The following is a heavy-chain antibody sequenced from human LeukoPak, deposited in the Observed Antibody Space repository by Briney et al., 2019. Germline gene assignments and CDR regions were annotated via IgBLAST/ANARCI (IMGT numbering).Heavy chain of an antibody. J-gene: IGHJ6*03. CDR1: GGSFSGYY. CDR2: ISSSGSTI. D-gene: IGHD2-15*01. CDR3: ARDGAATDGYYYYMDV. V-gene: IGHV3-11*01. Sequence: LSLTCAVYGGSFSGYYWSWIRQAPGKGLEWVSYISSSGSTIYYADSVKGRFTISRDNAKNSLYLQMNSLRAEDTAVYYCARDGAATDGYYYYMDVWGKGTTVTISS.